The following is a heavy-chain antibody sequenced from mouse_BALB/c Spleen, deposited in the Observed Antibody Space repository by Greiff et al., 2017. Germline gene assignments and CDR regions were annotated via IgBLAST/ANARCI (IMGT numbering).Heavy chain of an antibody. J-gene: IGHJ2*01. CDR1: GFTFSDYY. CDR2: ISDGGSYT. D-gene: IGHD2-4*01. V-gene: IGHV5-4*02. Sequence: EVKLVESGGGLVKPGGSLKLSCAASGFTFSDYYMYWVRQTPEKRLEWVATISDGGSYTYYPDSVKGRFTISRDNAKNNLYLQMSSLKSEDTAMYYCARYDYDYFDYWGQVTTLTVSS. CDR3: ARYDYDYFDY.